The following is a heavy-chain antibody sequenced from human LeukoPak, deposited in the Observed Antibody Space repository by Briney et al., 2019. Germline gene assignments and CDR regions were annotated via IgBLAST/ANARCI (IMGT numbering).Heavy chain of an antibody. Sequence: ASVKVSCKASGYTFTDYYMHWVRQAPGQGLEWMGIINPSGGSTSYAQKFQGRVTMTRDMSTSTVYMELSSLRSEDTAVYYCAREIGPRQLHLWGSAFDYWGQGTLVTVSS. V-gene: IGHV1-46*01. CDR1: GYTFTDYY. CDR2: INPSGGST. D-gene: IGHD5-18*01. CDR3: AREIGPRQLHLWGSAFDY. J-gene: IGHJ4*02.